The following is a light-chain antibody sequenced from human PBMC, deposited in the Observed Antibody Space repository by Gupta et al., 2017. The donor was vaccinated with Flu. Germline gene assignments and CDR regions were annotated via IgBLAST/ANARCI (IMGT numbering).Light chain of an antibody. V-gene: IGKV1-39*01. CDR1: QSISTY. J-gene: IGKJ3*01. CDR3: QQSYSTVFS. Sequence: DIQMTQFPSSLSASVGDRVTITCRASQSISTYLNWYQQRPGKAPKLLIYAASSLQSGVPSRFSGSGSGTDFTLTISSLQPEDFATYYCQQSYSTVFSFGPGTKVEIK. CDR2: AAS.